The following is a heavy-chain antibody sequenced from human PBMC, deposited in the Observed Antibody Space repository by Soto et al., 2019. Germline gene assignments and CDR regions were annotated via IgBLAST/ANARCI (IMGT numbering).Heavy chain of an antibody. CDR3: ARTDIAFYGLDV. J-gene: IGHJ6*02. CDR2: ISAAGDP. Sequence: EVQLVESGGGLVQPGGSLRLSCEASGFTFRNYDMHWVRQGTGKGLEWVSGISAAGDPDYADSVEGRFTISRENAQNSVFLQMNSLSVGDTAVYYCARTDIAFYGLDVWGQGTTVIVSS. D-gene: IGHD6-13*01. V-gene: IGHV3-13*05. CDR1: GFTFRNYD.